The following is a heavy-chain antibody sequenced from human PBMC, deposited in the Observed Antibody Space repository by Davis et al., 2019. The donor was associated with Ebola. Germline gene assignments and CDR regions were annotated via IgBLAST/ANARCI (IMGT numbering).Heavy chain of an antibody. V-gene: IGHV1-18*01. CDR2: ISAYNGNT. D-gene: IGHD1-7*01. CDR1: GFTFSSYA. J-gene: IGHJ6*02. CDR3: ARGWDYLYYYYGMDV. Sequence: GGSLRLSCAASGFTFSSYAMHWVRQAPGQRLEWMGWISAYNGNTNYAQKLQGRVTMTTDTSTSTAYMELRSLRSDDTAVYYCARGWDYLYYYYGMDVWGQGTTVTVSS.